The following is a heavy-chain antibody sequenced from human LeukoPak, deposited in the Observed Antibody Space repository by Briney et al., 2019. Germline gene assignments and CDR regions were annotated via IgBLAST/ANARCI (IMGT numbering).Heavy chain of an antibody. CDR3: ARSRPGILVVAAPHFDY. CDR1: GGTFSSYA. J-gene: IGHJ4*02. D-gene: IGHD2-15*01. CDR2: IIPIFGTA. V-gene: IGHV1-69*06. Sequence: SVKVSCKASGGTFSSYAISWVRQAPGQGLEWMGGIIPIFGTAKYAHKFQGRITITADKSMSTVYMQRSSLRSEPTAVYYCARSRPGILVVAAPHFDYWGQGTLVTVSS.